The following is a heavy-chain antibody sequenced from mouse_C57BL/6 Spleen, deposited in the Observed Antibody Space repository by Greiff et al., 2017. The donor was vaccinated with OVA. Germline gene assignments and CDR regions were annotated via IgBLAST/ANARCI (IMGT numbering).Heavy chain of an antibody. CDR3: ARTLSTVVATDY. CDR2: IDPSDSET. V-gene: IGHV1-52*01. D-gene: IGHD1-1*01. CDR1: GYTFTSYW. J-gene: IGHJ2*01. Sequence: VQLQQSGAELVRPGSSVKLSCKASGYTFTSYWMHWVKQRPIQGLEWIGNIDPSDSETHYNQKFKDKATLTVDKSSSTAYMQLSSLTSEDSAVYYCARTLSTVVATDYWGQGTTLTVSS.